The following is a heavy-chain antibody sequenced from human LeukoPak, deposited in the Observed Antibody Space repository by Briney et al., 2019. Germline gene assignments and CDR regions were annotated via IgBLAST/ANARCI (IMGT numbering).Heavy chain of an antibody. CDR3: AKDQGSGAFDY. V-gene: IGHV3-23*01. CDR1: GFAFSSYA. CDR2: INSGDLDS. J-gene: IGHJ4*02. Sequence: GGSLRLSCAASGFAFSSYAMGWVRQAPGKGLEWVSSINSGDLDSRYAASVKGRFAISRDISKNTLFLQMNSLRAEDTAVYYCAKDQGSGAFDYWGQGTLVTVSS. D-gene: IGHD2-15*01.